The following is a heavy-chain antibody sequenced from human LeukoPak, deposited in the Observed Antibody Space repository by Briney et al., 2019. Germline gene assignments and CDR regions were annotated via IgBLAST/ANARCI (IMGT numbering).Heavy chain of an antibody. CDR3: ARLAEYYYDSSDGGY. V-gene: IGHV3-53*01. J-gene: IGHJ4*02. Sequence: GGSLRLSCAASGFTVSSNYMSWVRQAPGKGLEWVSVIYSGGSTYYADSVKGRFTISRDNSKNTLYLQMNSLRAEDTAVYYCARLAEYYYDSSDGGYWGQGTLVTVSS. D-gene: IGHD3-22*01. CDR1: GFTVSSNY. CDR2: IYSGGST.